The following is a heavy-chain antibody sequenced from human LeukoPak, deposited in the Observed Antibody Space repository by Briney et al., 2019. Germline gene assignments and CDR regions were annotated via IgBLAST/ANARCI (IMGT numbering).Heavy chain of an antibody. CDR1: GGSISGYD. CDR2: IYTNGKT. Sequence: SETLSLTCTVSGGSISGYDWSWIRQPAGKGLEWIGRIYTNGKTDYNPSLNSQVTMSVDTSKNQFSLRLMSVTAADTAVYFCARRFSANAFDIWGQGTVVTVSS. CDR3: ARRFSANAFDI. D-gene: IGHD5-12*01. J-gene: IGHJ3*02. V-gene: IGHV4-4*07.